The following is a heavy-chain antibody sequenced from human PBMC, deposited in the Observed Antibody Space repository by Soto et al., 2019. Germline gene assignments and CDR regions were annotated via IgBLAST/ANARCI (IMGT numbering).Heavy chain of an antibody. CDR2: IKSKTDGGTT. D-gene: IGHD2-15*01. CDR1: GFTFSNAW. CDR3: TTETVPTPHRWYYYMDV. V-gene: IGHV3-15*01. Sequence: PGGSLRLSCAASGFTFSNAWMSWVRQAPGKGLEWVGRIKSKTDGGTTDYAAPVKGKFTISRDDSKNTLYLQMNSLKTEDTAVYYCTTETVPTPHRWYYYMDVWGKGTTVTVSS. J-gene: IGHJ6*03.